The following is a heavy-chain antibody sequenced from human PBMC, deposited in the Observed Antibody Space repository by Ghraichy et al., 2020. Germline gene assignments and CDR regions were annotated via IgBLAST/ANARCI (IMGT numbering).Heavy chain of an antibody. CDR3: ARDIAARSRFDP. J-gene: IGHJ5*02. V-gene: IGHV4-31*03. D-gene: IGHD6-6*01. CDR2: IYYSGST. Sequence: SETLSLTCTVSGGSISSGGYYWSWIRQHPGKGLEWIGYIYYSGSTYYNPSLKSRVTISVDTSKNQFSLKLSSVTAADTAVYYCARDIAARSRFDPWGQGTLVTVSS. CDR1: GGSISSGGYY.